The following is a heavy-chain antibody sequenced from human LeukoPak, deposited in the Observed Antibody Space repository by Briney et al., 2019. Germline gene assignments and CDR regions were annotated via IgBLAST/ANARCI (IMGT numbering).Heavy chain of an antibody. Sequence: SETLSLTCTVSGGSISSYYWSWIRQPPGKGLEWIGYIYYSGSTNYNPSLKSRVTISVDTSKNQFSLKLSSVTAADTAVYYCARTRITIFGVVPDAFDIWGQGTMVTVSS. CDR2: IYYSGST. V-gene: IGHV4-59*01. J-gene: IGHJ3*02. CDR1: GGSISSYY. D-gene: IGHD3-3*01. CDR3: ARTRITIFGVVPDAFDI.